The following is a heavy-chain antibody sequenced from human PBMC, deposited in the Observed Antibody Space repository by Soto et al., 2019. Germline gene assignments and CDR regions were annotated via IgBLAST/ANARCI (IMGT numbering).Heavy chain of an antibody. D-gene: IGHD3-22*01. J-gene: IGHJ3*02. CDR2: ISYDGSNK. CDR1: GFTFSSYA. Sequence: QVQLVESGGGVVQPGRSLRLSCAASGFTFSSYAMNWVRQAPGKGLEWVAIISYDGSNKYYADSVKGRFTISRDNSKNTLYLQMNSLRAEDTAVYYCAREGVGYYYESGSRGDAFDIWGQGTMVTVSS. CDR3: AREGVGYYYESGSRGDAFDI. V-gene: IGHV3-30-3*01.